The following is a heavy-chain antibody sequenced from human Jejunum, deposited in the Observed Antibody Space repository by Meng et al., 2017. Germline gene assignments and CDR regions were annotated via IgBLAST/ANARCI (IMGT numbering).Heavy chain of an antibody. CDR3: ARDRGIEGY. CDR1: GFPFSSHN. D-gene: IGHD1-26*01. J-gene: IGHJ4*02. CDR2: ISLSSSYI. Sequence: GGSLRLSCAASGFPFSSHNMNWVRQAPGRGLEWVSSISLSSSYIYYADSVKGRFTISRDNAKNSLYLQLNSLRAEDTAVYYCARDRGIEGYWGQGTLVTVSS. V-gene: IGHV3-21*01.